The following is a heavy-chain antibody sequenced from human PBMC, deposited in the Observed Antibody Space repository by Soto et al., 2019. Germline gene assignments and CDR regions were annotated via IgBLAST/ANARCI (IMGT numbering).Heavy chain of an antibody. J-gene: IGHJ6*02. V-gene: IGHV3-48*02. CDR2: ITGSSSVM. CDR3: ARDRGRGSGTYYPIYGLDV. D-gene: IGHD3-10*01. CDR1: GFTFSRYS. Sequence: EVQLVESGGGFVQPGGSLRLSCAASGFTFSRYSMNWVRQAPGKGLEWVSYITGSSSVMYYAESVKGRFTISRDNARNSLHLQMNSLRDEDTAVYYCARDRGRGSGTYYPIYGLDVWGQGTTVTVSS.